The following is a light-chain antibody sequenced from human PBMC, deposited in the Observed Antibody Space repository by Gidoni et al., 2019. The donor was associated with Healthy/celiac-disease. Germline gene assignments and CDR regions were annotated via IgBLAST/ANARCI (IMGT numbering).Light chain of an antibody. CDR2: GAS. J-gene: IGKJ1*01. Sequence: ASQSVSSSYLAWYQQKPGQAPRLLIYGASSRATGIPDRFSGSGSGTDFTLTISRLEPEDFAVYYCQQYGSSPRTFGQGTKVEIK. CDR3: QQYGSSPRT. V-gene: IGKV3-20*01. CDR1: QSVSSSY.